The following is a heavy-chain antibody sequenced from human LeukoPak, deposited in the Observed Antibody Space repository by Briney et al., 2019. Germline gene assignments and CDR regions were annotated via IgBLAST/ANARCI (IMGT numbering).Heavy chain of an antibody. CDR2: ISSSSSCI. Sequence: AGGSLRLSCAASGFTFSSYSMNWVRQAPGKGLEWVSSISSSSSCIYYADSVKGRLTISRDNAKNSLYLQMNSPRAEDTAVYYCARGLHSSPFDYWGQGTLVTVSS. CDR1: GFTFSSYS. CDR3: ARGLHSSPFDY. V-gene: IGHV3-21*01. J-gene: IGHJ4*02. D-gene: IGHD6-13*01.